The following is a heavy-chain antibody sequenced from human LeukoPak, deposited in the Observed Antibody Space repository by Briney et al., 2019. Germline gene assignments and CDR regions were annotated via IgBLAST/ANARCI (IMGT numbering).Heavy chain of an antibody. V-gene: IGHV3-23*01. CDR2: ISGSGGST. CDR3: AKDPGGYGDYRPVGYFDY. J-gene: IGHJ4*02. D-gene: IGHD4-17*01. CDR1: GFTFSSYA. Sequence: GGSLRLSCAASGFTFSSYAMSWVRQAPGKGLEWVSAISGSGGSTYYADSVKGRFTISRDNSKNTLYLQMNSLRAEDTAVYYCAKDPGGYGDYRPVGYFDYWGQGTLVTVSS.